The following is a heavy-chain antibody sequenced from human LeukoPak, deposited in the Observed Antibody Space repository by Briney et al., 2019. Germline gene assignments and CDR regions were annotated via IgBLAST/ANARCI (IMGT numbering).Heavy chain of an antibody. CDR3: ARNASSGFFND. CDR2: IHHSGNRFETGST. D-gene: IGHD6-19*01. CDR1: GFLITNNNY. J-gene: IGHJ1*01. Sequence: SETLSLTCTVSGFLITNNNYWGWIRQSPGKGLEWMGSIHHSGNRFETGSTHYNPSFRGRVSVSADPSKNQFSLTLRSVTAADTGAYFCARNASSGFFNDWSQGTLVTVSS. V-gene: IGHV4-38-2*02.